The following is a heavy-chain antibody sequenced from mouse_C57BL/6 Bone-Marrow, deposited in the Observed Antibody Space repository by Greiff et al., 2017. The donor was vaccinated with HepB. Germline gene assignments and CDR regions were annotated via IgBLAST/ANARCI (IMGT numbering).Heavy chain of an antibody. Sequence: EVQVVDSGGGLVQSGRSLRLSCATSGFTFSDFYMEWVRQAPGKGLEWIAASRNKANDYTTEYSASVKGRFIVSRDTSQSILYLQMNALRAEDTAIYYCARDRTVVPFDYWGQGTTLTVSS. CDR2: SRNKANDYTT. CDR1: GFTFSDFY. J-gene: IGHJ2*01. V-gene: IGHV7-1*01. CDR3: ARDRTVVPFDY. D-gene: IGHD1-1*01.